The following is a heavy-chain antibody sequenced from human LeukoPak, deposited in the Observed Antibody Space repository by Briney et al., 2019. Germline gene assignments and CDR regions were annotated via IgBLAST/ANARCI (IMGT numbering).Heavy chain of an antibody. CDR1: GFTFSSYG. Sequence: PGGSLRLSCAASGFTFSSYGMSWVRQAPGKGLEWVSAISGSGGSTYYADSVKGRFTISRDNSKNTLYLQMNSLRAEDTAVYYCAKRQNNYDILTGYYRYDAFDIWGQGTMVTVSS. J-gene: IGHJ3*02. CDR3: AKRQNNYDILTGYYRYDAFDI. D-gene: IGHD3-9*01. CDR2: ISGSGGST. V-gene: IGHV3-23*01.